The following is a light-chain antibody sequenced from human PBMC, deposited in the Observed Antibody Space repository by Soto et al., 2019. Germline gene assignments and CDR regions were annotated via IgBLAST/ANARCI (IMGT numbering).Light chain of an antibody. J-gene: IGKJ1*01. CDR1: QSVSSSY. Sequence: EIVLTQSPGTLSLSPGERATLSCRASQSVSSSYLAWYQQKPGQAPRLLIYGASSRATGIPDRCSGSGSGTDFTLTISRLEPEDFAVYYCQPYGSSPGTFGQGTKVEIK. CDR3: QPYGSSPGT. V-gene: IGKV3-20*01. CDR2: GAS.